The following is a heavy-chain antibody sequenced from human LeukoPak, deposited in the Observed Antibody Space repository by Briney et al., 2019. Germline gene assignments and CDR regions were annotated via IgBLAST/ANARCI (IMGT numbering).Heavy chain of an antibody. J-gene: IGHJ4*02. CDR1: GFTFTNYA. CDR3: TKAPLMSCTGAFCYPFDS. D-gene: IGHD2-8*02. Sequence: AESLRLSCAASGFTFTNYAMSWVRQTPGTGQELVWATVGSRPDTYHADSVKGRFTVSRDNSRNTLYLQMNNLRIEDSAVYYCTKAPLMSCTGAFCYPFDSWGQGVLVSVPS. CDR2: TVGSRPDT. V-gene: IGHV3-23*01.